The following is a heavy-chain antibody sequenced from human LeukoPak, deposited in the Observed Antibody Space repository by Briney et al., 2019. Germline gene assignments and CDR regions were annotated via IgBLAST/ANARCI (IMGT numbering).Heavy chain of an antibody. V-gene: IGHV1-3*01. CDR3: AREVGIRGHFDY. CDR1: GYIFSSYA. D-gene: IGHD1-26*01. J-gene: IGHJ4*02. CDR2: ITVGNGNT. Sequence: ASVKVSCKASGYIFSSYAMHWVRQAPGQRLEWMGWITVGNGNTKYSQKFQGRVTMTRDTSTSTVYMELSSLRSEDTAVYYCAREVGIRGHFDYWGRGTPVTVSS.